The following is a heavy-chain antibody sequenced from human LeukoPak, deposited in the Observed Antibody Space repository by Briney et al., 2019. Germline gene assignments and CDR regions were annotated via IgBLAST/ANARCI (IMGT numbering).Heavy chain of an antibody. Sequence: GGSLRLSCAASGFTFDDYGMSWVRQAPGKGLEWVSDINWNGGSTGYADSVKGRFTISRDNAKNSLYLQMNSLRAEDTAVYYCARDPTLYCSSTSCYDYGMDVWGQGTTVTVSS. V-gene: IGHV3-20*04. CDR2: INWNGGST. CDR3: ARDPTLYCSSTSCYDYGMDV. J-gene: IGHJ6*02. CDR1: GFTFDDYG. D-gene: IGHD2-2*01.